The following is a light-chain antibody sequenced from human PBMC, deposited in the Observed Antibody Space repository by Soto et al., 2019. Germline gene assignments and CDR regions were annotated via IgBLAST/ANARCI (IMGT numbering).Light chain of an antibody. CDR3: QQCRNWPLT. J-gene: IGKJ4*01. CDR2: DAS. CDR1: QNVYNN. V-gene: IGKV3-15*01. Sequence: EIVMTQSPATLSVSPGEGATLSCKASQNVYNNLAWYQQRPGQPPRLLIYDASTRATGISARFSGSGYGTEFTLTISCLLSEDFAVYFCQQCRNWPLTFGGGTKVEIK.